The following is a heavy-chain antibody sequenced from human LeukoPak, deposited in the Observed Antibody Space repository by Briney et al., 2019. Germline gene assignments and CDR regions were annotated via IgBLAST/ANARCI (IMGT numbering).Heavy chain of an antibody. D-gene: IGHD3-10*01. CDR3: ARGRGPGRPPLGY. J-gene: IGHJ4*02. Sequence: PSETLSLTCTVSGGSISSSSYYWGWIRQPPGKGLEWIGSIYYSGSTYYNPSLKSRVTISVDTSKNQFSLHLNSVTTADTAVYYCARGRGPGRPPLGYWAQGTLVTVSS. V-gene: IGHV4-39*01. CDR2: IYYSGST. CDR1: GGSISSSSYY.